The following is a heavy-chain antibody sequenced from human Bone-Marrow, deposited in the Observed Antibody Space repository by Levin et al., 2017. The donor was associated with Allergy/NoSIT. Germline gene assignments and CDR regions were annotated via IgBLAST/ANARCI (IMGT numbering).Heavy chain of an antibody. D-gene: IGHD1-26*01. CDR1: AFTFRSYA. V-gene: IGHV3-23*01. CDR3: AKIVYSGGSQVFDY. J-gene: IGHJ4*02. CDR2: ITDGGGNT. Sequence: LSLTCAASAFTFRSYAMTWVRQAPGRGLEWVSSITDGGGNTYYADSVRGRFTISRDNSKNTLYLQMNALRAEDTAVYYCAKIVYSGGSQVFDYWGQGTLVTVSS.